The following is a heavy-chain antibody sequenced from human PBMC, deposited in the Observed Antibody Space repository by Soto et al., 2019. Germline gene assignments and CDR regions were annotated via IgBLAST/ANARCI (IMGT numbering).Heavy chain of an antibody. Sequence: PSETLSLTYTVSGGSISSYYWSWIRQPPGKGLEWIWYIYYSGSTNYNPSLKSRVTISVDTSKNQFSLKLSSVTAADTAVYYCARGDYDSTGYYYLSDYGGQGTPVTVSS. J-gene: IGHJ4*02. D-gene: IGHD3-22*01. CDR3: ARGDYDSTGYYYLSDY. V-gene: IGHV4-59*01. CDR1: GGSISSYY. CDR2: IYYSGST.